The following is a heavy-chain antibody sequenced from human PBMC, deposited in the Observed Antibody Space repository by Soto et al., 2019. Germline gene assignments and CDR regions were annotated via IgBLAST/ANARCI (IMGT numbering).Heavy chain of an antibody. CDR1: GVTVSNNY. CDR3: ARNMPVTTLGY. J-gene: IGHJ4*02. V-gene: IGHV3-66*01. Sequence: EVQLVESGGGLVQPGGSLRLSCAASGVTVSNNYMSWVRQAPGKGLEWVPVIYSGGNTKYADSVKGRFSTSRDSSQNTLYLHMNSLRAEDTAVYYCARNMPVTTLGYWGQGTLVTVSS. CDR2: IYSGGNT. D-gene: IGHD4-17*01.